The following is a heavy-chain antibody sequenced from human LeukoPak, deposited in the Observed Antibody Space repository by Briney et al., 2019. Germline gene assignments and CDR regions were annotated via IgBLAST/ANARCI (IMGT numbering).Heavy chain of an antibody. V-gene: IGHV3-74*01. CDR1: GFTFSSYW. CDR3: ARDGAGPLYNRNDVADY. CDR2: INSDGSST. J-gene: IGHJ4*02. D-gene: IGHD1-20*01. Sequence: GGSLRLSCAASGFTFSSYWMHWVRQAPGKGLVWVSRINSDGSSTSYADSVKGRFTISRDNAKNTLYLQMNSLRAEDTAVYYCARDGAGPLYNRNDVADYWGQGTLVTVSS.